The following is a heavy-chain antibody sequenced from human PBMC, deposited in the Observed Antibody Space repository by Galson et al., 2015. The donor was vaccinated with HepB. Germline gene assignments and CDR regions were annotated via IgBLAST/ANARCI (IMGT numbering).Heavy chain of an antibody. CDR1: GDSDSSNSAT. D-gene: IGHD6-13*01. CDR3: ARGRPSRSLDY. V-gene: IGHV6-1*01. J-gene: IGHJ4*02. Sequence: CAISGDSDSSNSATYSWIRQSPSRGLEWLGRTYYRSKWYNDYAVSVKSRITINSDTSKNQFSLQLNSVTPEDTAVYYCARGRPSRSLDYWGQGTLVTVSS. CDR2: TYYRSKWYN.